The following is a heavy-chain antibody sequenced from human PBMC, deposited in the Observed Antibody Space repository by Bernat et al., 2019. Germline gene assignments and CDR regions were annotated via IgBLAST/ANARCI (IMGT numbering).Heavy chain of an antibody. D-gene: IGHD1-14*01. CDR3: ARTLLNWNHLNYYGMDV. V-gene: IGHV1-18*01. Sequence: QVQLVQSGAEVKKPGASVKVSCKASGYTFTSYGISWVRQAPGQGLEWMGWISANNGNTNYAQKLQGRVIMTTDTSTSTAYMELRSLRSDDTAVFYCARTLLNWNHLNYYGMDVWGQGTTVTVSS. CDR1: GYTFTSYG. J-gene: IGHJ6*02. CDR2: ISANNGNT.